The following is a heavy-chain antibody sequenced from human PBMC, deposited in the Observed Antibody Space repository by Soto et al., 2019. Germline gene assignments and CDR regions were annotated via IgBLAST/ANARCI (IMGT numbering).Heavy chain of an antibody. CDR1: GYTLTELS. V-gene: IGHV1-24*01. D-gene: IGHD6-19*01. J-gene: IGHJ6*02. CDR2: FDPEDGET. CDR3: ATDSVAHYYYGMDV. Sequence: GASVKVSCKVSGYTLTELSMHWVRQAPGKGLEWMGGFDPEDGETIYAQKFQGRVTMTEDTSTDTAYMELSSLRSEDTAVYYCATDSVAHYYYGMDVWGQGTTVTVSS.